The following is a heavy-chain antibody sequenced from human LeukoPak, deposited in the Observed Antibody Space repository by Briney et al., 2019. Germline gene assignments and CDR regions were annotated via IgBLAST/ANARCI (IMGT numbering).Heavy chain of an antibody. J-gene: IGHJ4*02. Sequence: PGGSLRLSCAASGFTFSSYSMNWVRQAPGRGLEWVSSISSSSSYIYYADSVKGRFTISRDNAKNSLYLQMNSLRAEDTAVYYCARVPIRYFEWSIYYFDYWGQGTLVTVSS. D-gene: IGHD3-9*01. CDR1: GFTFSSYS. CDR2: ISSSSSYI. CDR3: ARVPIRYFEWSIYYFDY. V-gene: IGHV3-21*01.